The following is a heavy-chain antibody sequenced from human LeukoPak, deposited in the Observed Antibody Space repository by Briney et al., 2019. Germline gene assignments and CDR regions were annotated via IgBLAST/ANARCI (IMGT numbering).Heavy chain of an antibody. J-gene: IGHJ4*02. D-gene: IGHD3-10*01. CDR1: GFTFSSYA. CDR3: AKDAGSVRGVRHFDY. V-gene: IGHV3-23*01. CDR2: IRANGGGT. Sequence: HTGGSLRLSCAASGFTFSSYAMTWVRQAPGKGLEWVSTIRANGGGTHYAESLKGRFTISRDNSKNTLYLQMNSLRAEDTAVYYCAKDAGSVRGVRHFDYWGQGTLVTVSS.